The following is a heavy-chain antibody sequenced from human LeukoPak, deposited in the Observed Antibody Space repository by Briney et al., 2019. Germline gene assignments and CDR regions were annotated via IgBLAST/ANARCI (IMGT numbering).Heavy chain of an antibody. Sequence: ASVKVSCKASGYTFTSYGINWVRQATGQGLEWMGWMNPNSGNTGYAQKFQGRVTMTRNTSISTAYMELSSLRSEDTAVYYCARVQQLDYYYYYMDVWGKGTTVTISS. D-gene: IGHD6-13*01. V-gene: IGHV1-8*02. CDR1: GYTFTSYG. J-gene: IGHJ6*03. CDR2: MNPNSGNT. CDR3: ARVQQLDYYYYYMDV.